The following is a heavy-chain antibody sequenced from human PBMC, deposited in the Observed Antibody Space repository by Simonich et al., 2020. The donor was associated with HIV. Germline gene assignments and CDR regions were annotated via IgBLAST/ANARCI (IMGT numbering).Heavy chain of an antibody. CDR1: GFTFGDYA. V-gene: IGHV3-49*03. CDR2: IRGKAYGGTT. Sequence: EVQLVESGGGLVQPGRSLRLSCTASGFTFGDYAMSWFRQAPGKGLEWVGFIRGKAYGGTTEYAASVKGRFTISRDDSKSIAYLQMNSLKTEDTAVYYCTSSDYDSSDYYYRYFQHWGQGTLVTVSS. D-gene: IGHD3-22*01. CDR3: TSSDYDSSDYYYRYFQH. J-gene: IGHJ1*01.